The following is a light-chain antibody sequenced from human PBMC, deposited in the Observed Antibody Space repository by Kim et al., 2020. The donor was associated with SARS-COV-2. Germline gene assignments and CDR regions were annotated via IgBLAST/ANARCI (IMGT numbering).Light chain of an antibody. J-gene: IGKJ2*02. Sequence: DIQMTQSPSTLSASVGDRVTIACRASESISSYLAWYSQKPGKAPKLLMYEASSLESGVPSRFSGSGSGTEFTLTISSLQPDDFATYCCQQYQSYPWTFGQGTKLEI. CDR3: QQYQSYPWT. V-gene: IGKV1-5*03. CDR2: EAS. CDR1: ESISSY.